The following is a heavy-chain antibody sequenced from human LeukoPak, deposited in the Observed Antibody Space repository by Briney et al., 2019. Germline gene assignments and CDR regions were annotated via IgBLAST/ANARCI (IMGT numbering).Heavy chain of an antibody. V-gene: IGHV4-59*01. CDR3: ARERGDGYID. Sequence: PSETLSLTCTVSGGSISSYYWSWIRQPPGKGLEWIGYIYYSGSTNYNPSLKSRVTISVDTSKNQFSLKLSSVTAADTAVYYCARERGDGYIDWGRGTLVTVSS. D-gene: IGHD5-24*01. CDR2: IYYSGST. J-gene: IGHJ4*02. CDR1: GGSISSYY.